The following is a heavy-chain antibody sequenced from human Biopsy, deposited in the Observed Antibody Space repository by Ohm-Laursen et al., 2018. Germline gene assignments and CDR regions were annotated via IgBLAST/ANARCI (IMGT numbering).Heavy chain of an antibody. CDR3: AREAGEHSLLGLDH. Sequence: TLSLTCCVSGGLNRNYYWSWVRQSAGKGLEWIGRIFSGGTTNYNPSLQSRVTMSIDASKNQFSLRLNSVTAADTAVYYCAREAGEHSLLGLDHWGQGALVTVSS. CDR1: GGLNRNYY. J-gene: IGHJ4*02. V-gene: IGHV4-4*07. D-gene: IGHD1/OR15-1a*01. CDR2: IFSGGTT.